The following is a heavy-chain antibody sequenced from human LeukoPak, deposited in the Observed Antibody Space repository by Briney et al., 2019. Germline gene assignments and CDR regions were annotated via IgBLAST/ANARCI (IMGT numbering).Heavy chain of an antibody. CDR1: GGTFSSYA. CDR3: ARSVLDDFWSGYYPWKYYYYMDV. V-gene: IGHV1-69*13. J-gene: IGHJ6*03. CDR2: IIPIFGTA. D-gene: IGHD3-3*01. Sequence: ASVKVSCKASGGTFSSYAISWVRQAPGQGLEWMGGIIPIFGTANYAQKFQGRVTITADESTSTAYMELSSLRSEDTAVYYCARSVLDDFWSGYYPWKYYYYMDVWGKGTTVTVSS.